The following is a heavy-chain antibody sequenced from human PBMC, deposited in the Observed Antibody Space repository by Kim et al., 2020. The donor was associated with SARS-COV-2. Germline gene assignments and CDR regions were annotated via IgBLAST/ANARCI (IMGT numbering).Heavy chain of an antibody. CDR2: INHIGST. V-gene: IGHV4-34*01. Sequence: SETLSLTCAVYGGSFSDYYWTCIRQPPGKGLEWIGEINHIGSTKHNPSLKSRVTMSVDTSKNQLSLKLTFVTAADTAVYYCAKHDARYCSGGNCWYFDYWGQGTLVTVSS. J-gene: IGHJ4*02. CDR1: GGSFSDYY. CDR3: AKHDARYCSGGNCWYFDY. D-gene: IGHD2-15*01.